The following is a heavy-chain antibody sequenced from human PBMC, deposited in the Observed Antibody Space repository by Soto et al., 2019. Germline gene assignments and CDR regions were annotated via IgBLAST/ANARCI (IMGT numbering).Heavy chain of an antibody. J-gene: IGHJ6*02. Sequence: SETLSLTCAVYGGSFSGYYWSWILQPPGKGLEWIGEINHSGSTNYNPSLKSRVTISVDTSKNQFSLKLSSVTAADTAVYYCARTMRIAAAGTSYYYYGMDVWGQGTTVTVSS. V-gene: IGHV4-34*01. CDR1: GGSFSGYY. CDR3: ARTMRIAAAGTSYYYYGMDV. CDR2: INHSGST. D-gene: IGHD6-13*01.